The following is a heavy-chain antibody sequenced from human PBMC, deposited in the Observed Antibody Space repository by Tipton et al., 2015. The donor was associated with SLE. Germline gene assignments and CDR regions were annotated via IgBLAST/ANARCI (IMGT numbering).Heavy chain of an antibody. V-gene: IGHV4-34*01. J-gene: IGHJ3*02. CDR2: INHSGST. CDR1: GGSFSGYY. CDR3: ARLGSQPLGVELLRGLAFDI. D-gene: IGHD1-26*01. Sequence: TLSLTCAVYGGSFSGYYWSWIRQPPGKGLEWIGEINHSGSTNYNPSLKSRVTISVDTSKNQFSLKLSSVTAADTAVYYCARLGSQPLGVELLRGLAFDIWGQGTMVTVSS.